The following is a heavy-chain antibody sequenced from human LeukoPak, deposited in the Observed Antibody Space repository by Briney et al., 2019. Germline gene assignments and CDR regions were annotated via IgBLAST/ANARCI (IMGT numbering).Heavy chain of an antibody. V-gene: IGHV3-23*01. CDR1: GFTFSSYA. J-gene: IGHJ4*02. Sequence: GGSLRLSCAASGFTFSSYAMSWVRQAPGRGPEWVSAISATGDNTYNADSVKGRFTISRDNAKNTVHLQMNSLTAEDTAVYFCARVYVVAVSAQRGAFDYGARESWSPSP. CDR3: ARVYVVAVSAQRGAFDY. CDR2: ISATGDNT. D-gene: IGHD2-21*01.